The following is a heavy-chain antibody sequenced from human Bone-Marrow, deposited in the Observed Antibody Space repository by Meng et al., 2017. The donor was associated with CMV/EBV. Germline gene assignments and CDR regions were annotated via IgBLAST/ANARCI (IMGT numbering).Heavy chain of an antibody. CDR2: MNPNSGNT. CDR3: ARRGPDYYYAMDV. V-gene: IGHV1-8*01. Sequence: AAVKVSCKASGYTFTSYDINWVRQATGQGLEWMGWMNPNSGNTGYAQKFQGRVTMTRDTSISTAYMELSSLTSEDTAVYSCARRGPDYYYAMDVWGQGTTVTVSS. J-gene: IGHJ6*02. CDR1: GYTFTSYD.